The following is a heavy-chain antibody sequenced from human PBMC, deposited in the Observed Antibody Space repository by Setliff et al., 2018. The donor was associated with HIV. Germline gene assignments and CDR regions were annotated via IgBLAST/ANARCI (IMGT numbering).Heavy chain of an antibody. CDR2: IYPKSGDT. CDR1: GYTFTDYY. D-gene: IGHD3-10*01. J-gene: IGHJ6*04. Sequence: GASVKVSCKASGYTFTDYYMHWMRQAPGRGLEWMGWIYPKSGDTNYEQKFQGRVTLTRDTSISTAYMELSRLRSDDTAVYYCARGKGVRGVIITGGLDVWGKGTTVTVSS. V-gene: IGHV1-2*02. CDR3: ARGKGVRGVIITGGLDV.